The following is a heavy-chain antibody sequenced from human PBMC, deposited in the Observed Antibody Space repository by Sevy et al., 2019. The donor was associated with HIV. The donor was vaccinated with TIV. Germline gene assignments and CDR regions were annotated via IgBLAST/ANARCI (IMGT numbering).Heavy chain of an antibody. CDR3: ATEVVWGSYRHYFDY. Sequence: GGSLRLSCAASGFTFSSYWMSWVRQAPGKGLEWVANIKQDGSEKYYVDSVKGRFTISRDNAKNSLYLQMNSLRAEDTAVYYCATEVVWGSYRHYFDYWGQGTLVTVSS. D-gene: IGHD3-16*02. J-gene: IGHJ4*02. CDR2: IKQDGSEK. V-gene: IGHV3-7*03. CDR1: GFTFSSYW.